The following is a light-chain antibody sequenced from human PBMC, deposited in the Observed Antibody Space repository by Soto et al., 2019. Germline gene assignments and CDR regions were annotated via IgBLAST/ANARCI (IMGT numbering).Light chain of an antibody. J-gene: IGLJ3*02. CDR3: QSYDSSLSAL. V-gene: IGLV1-40*01. CDR1: SIDIGAGYD. Sequence: QCVLTQPPSVSGAPGQRVTISCTGSSIDIGAGYDVHWYQQLPGTAPKLLIYGNSNRPSGVPDRFSGSKSGTSASLAITGLQAEDEADYYCQSYDSSLSALFGGGTKLTGL. CDR2: GNS.